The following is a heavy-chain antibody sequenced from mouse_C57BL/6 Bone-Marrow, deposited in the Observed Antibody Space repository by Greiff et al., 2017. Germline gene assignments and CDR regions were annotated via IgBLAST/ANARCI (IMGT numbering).Heavy chain of an antibody. J-gene: IGHJ3*01. V-gene: IGHV1-22*01. CDR3: ASYYGPYQWFAY. Sequence: VQLQQSGPELVKPGASVKMSCTASGYTFTDYNMHWVKQSHGKSLEWIGYINPNNGGTSYNQKFKGKATLTVNKSSSTAYMELRSLTSEDSAVYYCASYYGPYQWFAYWGQGTLVTVSA. CDR2: INPNNGGT. D-gene: IGHD1-1*01. CDR1: GYTFTDYN.